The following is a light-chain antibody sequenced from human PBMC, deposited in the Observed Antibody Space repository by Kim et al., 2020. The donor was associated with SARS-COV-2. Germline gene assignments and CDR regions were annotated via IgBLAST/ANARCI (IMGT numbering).Light chain of an antibody. V-gene: IGKV3-20*01. CDR2: DAS. J-gene: IGKJ2*01. CDR3: QQYGSAPRT. Sequence: SPGERATLSCRASQSVSSSYLAWYQQKPGQAPRLLIYDASSRATGIPDRFSGSGSGTDFTLTISRLEPEDFAVYYCQQYGSAPRTFGQGTKLEI. CDR1: QSVSSSY.